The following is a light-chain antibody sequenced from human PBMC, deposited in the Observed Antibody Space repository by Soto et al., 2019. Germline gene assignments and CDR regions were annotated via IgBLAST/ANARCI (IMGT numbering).Light chain of an antibody. J-gene: IGKJ4*01. CDR1: QGVRSS. Sequence: EFVLTQSPATLSLSPGERATLSCRASQGVRSSLAWYQQKPGQAPRLLIYDASNRATGIPARFSGSGSGTDFTLTISSLEPEDFAVYYCQQRSSWLLTFGGGTKVEIK. CDR3: QQRSSWLLT. CDR2: DAS. V-gene: IGKV3-11*01.